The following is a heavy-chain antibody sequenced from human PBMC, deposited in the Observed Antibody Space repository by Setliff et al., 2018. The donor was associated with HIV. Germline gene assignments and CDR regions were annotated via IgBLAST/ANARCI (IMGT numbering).Heavy chain of an antibody. CDR2: IYTSGST. CDR3: ARDWVTRSNYYGSGSPWYFDF. J-gene: IGHJ2*01. Sequence: ASETLSLTCTVSGGSISSYYWSWIRQPAGKGLEWIGRIYTSGSTNYNPSLKSRVTMSVDTSQNQFSLKLRSVNAADTAVYYCARDWVTRSNYYGSGSPWYFDFWGCGILVTVSS. D-gene: IGHD3-10*01. V-gene: IGHV4-4*07. CDR1: GGSISSYY.